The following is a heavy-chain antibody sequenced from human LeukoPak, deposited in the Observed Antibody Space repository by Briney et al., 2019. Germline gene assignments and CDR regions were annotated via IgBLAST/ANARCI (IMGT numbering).Heavy chain of an antibody. V-gene: IGHV3-48*01. CDR3: ARQGDYYDSSGYYGD. CDR2: ISSSSSTI. Sequence: GGSLRLSCAASGFTFSSYSMNWVRQAPGKGLEWVSYISSSSSTIYYADSVKGRFTISRDNAKNSLYLQMNSLRAEDTAVYYCARQGDYYDSSGYYGDWGQGTLVTVSS. CDR1: GFTFSSYS. D-gene: IGHD3-22*01. J-gene: IGHJ4*02.